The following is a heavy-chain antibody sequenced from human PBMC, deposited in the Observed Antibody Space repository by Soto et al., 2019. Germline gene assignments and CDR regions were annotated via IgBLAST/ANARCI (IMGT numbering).Heavy chain of an antibody. J-gene: IGHJ4*02. CDR2: IKYDDSET. CDR3: AAWSHSNWFDY. CDR1: GFIFSSHW. V-gene: IGHV3-7*05. D-gene: IGHD6-13*01. Sequence: EVQLVESGGGLVQPGGSLRLSCEGSGFIFSSHWMGWVRQSPVRGLEWVANIKYDDSETPYMDFAKGRFTISRDNAKNTLYLQMSSLRLEDTAVYYCAAWSHSNWFDYRGQGTLVTVSS.